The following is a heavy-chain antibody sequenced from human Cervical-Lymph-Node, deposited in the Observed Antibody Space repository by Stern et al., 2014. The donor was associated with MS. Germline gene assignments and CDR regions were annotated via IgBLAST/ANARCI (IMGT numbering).Heavy chain of an antibody. J-gene: IGHJ4*02. D-gene: IGHD6-13*01. Sequence: QVQLVQSGAEVKRPESSVKVSCKASGGSLSTLDISWVRQAPGQGLEGVGEIEPLYGTTNCAPKFKGGVTITADESTSTVYMELSSLKSEDTAIYFGARHQAGIAANWGQGTLVTVSS. CDR1: GGSLSTLD. V-gene: IGHV1-69*01. CDR2: IEPLYGTT. CDR3: ARHQAGIAAN.